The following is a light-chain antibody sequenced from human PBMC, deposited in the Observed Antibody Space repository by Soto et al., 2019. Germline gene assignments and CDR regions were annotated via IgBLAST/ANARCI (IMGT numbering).Light chain of an antibody. CDR2: RVS. CDR3: MQGTHWPELT. Sequence: DIVLTQSPLSLSVTLGQPASLSCRSSQSLIYRDGDTYLNWFHQRPGQSPRRLIYRVSNRDSGVPDRFSGSGSGTDFTLTISRVEAEDVGVYYCMQGTHWPELTFGGGTKVEIK. V-gene: IGKV2-30*01. J-gene: IGKJ4*01. CDR1: QSLIYRDGDTY.